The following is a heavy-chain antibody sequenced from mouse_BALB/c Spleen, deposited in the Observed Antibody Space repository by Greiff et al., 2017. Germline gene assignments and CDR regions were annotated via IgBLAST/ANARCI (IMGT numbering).Heavy chain of an antibody. V-gene: IGHV14-3*02. CDR1: GFNIKDTY. CDR2: IDPANGNT. D-gene: IGHD2-10*01. CDR3: ARWGAYYGNYDAMDY. J-gene: IGHJ4*01. Sequence: EVQVVESGAELVKPGASVKLSCTASGFNIKDTYMHWVKQRPEQGLEWIGRIDPANGNTKYDPKFQGKATITADTSSNTAYLQLSSLTSEDTAVYYCARWGAYYGNYDAMDYWGQGTSVTVSS.